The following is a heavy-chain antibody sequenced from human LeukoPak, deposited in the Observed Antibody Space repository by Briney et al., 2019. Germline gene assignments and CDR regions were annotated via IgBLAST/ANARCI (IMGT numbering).Heavy chain of an antibody. D-gene: IGHD3-16*01. CDR1: GGSISSYY. CDR2: IYYSGST. J-gene: IGHJ4*02. V-gene: IGHV4-39*01. CDR3: ARLSRGGTSGY. Sequence: PSETLSLTCTVSGGSISSYYWGWIRQPPGKGLEWIGSIYYSGSTYYNPSLKSRVTISVDTSKNQFSLKLSSVTAADTAVYYCARLSRGGTSGYWGQGTLVTVSS.